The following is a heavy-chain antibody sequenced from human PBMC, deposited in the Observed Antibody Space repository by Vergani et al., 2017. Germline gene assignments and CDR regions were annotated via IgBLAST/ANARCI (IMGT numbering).Heavy chain of an antibody. CDR1: GGSFSGYY. D-gene: IGHD5-18*01. Sequence: QVQLQQWGAGLLKPSETLSLTCAVYGGSFSGYYWSWIRQPPGKGLEWIGEINHSGSTNYNPSLKSRVTISVDTSKNQFSLKLSSVTAADTAVYYCARGLKQLWFFDYWGQGTLVTVSS. V-gene: IGHV4-34*01. CDR3: ARGLKQLWFFDY. J-gene: IGHJ4*02. CDR2: INHSGST.